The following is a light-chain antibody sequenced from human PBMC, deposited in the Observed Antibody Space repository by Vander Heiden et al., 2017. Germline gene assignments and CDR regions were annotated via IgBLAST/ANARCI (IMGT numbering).Light chain of an antibody. CDR3: CSYAGSYTLV. J-gene: IGLJ3*02. CDR2: DVS. Sequence: QSALTQPRSVSGSPGQSVNISCTGTNSDVVGYNYVSWYQQHPGKAPKLMIYDVSKRPSGVPDRFSGSKSGNTASLTISGLQAEDEADYYCCSYAGSYTLVFGGGTKLTVL. CDR1: NSDVVGYNY. V-gene: IGLV2-11*02.